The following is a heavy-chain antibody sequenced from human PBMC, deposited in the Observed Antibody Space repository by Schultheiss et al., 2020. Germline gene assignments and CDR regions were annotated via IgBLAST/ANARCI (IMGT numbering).Heavy chain of an antibody. CDR3: ARDKSYYYGSGSYYKGFDH. CDR2: ISYDGSNK. J-gene: IGHJ5*02. Sequence: GGSLRLSCAASGFTFSSYAMHWVRQAPGKGLEWVAVISYDGSNKYYADSVKGRFTISRDNSKNTLYLQMNSLRAEDTAVYYCARDKSYYYGSGSYYKGFDHWGQGTLVTVPS. CDR1: GFTFSSYA. V-gene: IGHV3-30-3*01. D-gene: IGHD3-10*01.